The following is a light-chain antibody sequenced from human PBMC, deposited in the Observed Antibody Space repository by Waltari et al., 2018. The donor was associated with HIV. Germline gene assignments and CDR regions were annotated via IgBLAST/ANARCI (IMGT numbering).Light chain of an antibody. J-gene: IGKJ1*01. CDR3: QQYNNPWT. CDR2: GAS. Sequence: EIVMTQSPATLSVSPGERATLSCRASQSVSSSYLAWYQQKPGQAPRLLIYGASTRATGIPARFSGSGSGTEFTLTISSLQSEDFAVYYWQQYNNPWTFGQGTKVEIK. CDR1: QSVSSSY. V-gene: IGKV3-15*01.